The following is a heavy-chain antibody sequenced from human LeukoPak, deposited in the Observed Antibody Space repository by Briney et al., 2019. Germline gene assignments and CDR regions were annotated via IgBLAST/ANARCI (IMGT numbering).Heavy chain of an antibody. CDR2: ISTSSSYI. CDR1: GSTFSSYG. D-gene: IGHD4-17*01. Sequence: GGSLRLSCAASGSTFSSYGINWVRQAPGKGLEWVSSISTSSSYIYYADSVKGRFTISRDNAKNSLYLQMNSLRAEDTAVYYCARGVTHYGDYDPCYFDYWGQGTLVTVSS. V-gene: IGHV3-21*01. J-gene: IGHJ4*02. CDR3: ARGVTHYGDYDPCYFDY.